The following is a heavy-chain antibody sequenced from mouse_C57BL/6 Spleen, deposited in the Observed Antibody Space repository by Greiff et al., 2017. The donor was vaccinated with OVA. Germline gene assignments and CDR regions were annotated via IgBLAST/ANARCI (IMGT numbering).Heavy chain of an antibody. D-gene: IGHD2-3*01. J-gene: IGHJ2*01. CDR2: IDPSDSYT. Sequence: QVQLKQPGAELVMPGASVKLSCKASGYTFTSYWMHWVQQRPGQGLEWIGEIDPSDSYTNYNQKFKGKSTLTVDKSSSTAYMQLSSLTSEDSAVYYCARSSNGYYDYWGQGTTLTVSS. V-gene: IGHV1-69*01. CDR1: GYTFTSYW. CDR3: ARSSNGYYDY.